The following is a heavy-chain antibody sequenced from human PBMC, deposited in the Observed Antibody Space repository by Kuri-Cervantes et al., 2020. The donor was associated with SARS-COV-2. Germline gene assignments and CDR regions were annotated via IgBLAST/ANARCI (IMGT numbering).Heavy chain of an antibody. D-gene: IGHD3-22*01. CDR2: MNPNSGNT. Sequence: ASVKVSCKASGYTFTGYYMHWVRQATGRGLEWMGWMNPNSGNTGYAQKFQGRVTITRNTSISTAYMELSSLGSEDTAVYYCARGEVPYDADYWGQGTLVTVSS. J-gene: IGHJ4*02. CDR3: ARGEVPYDADY. V-gene: IGHV1-8*03. CDR1: GYTFTGYY.